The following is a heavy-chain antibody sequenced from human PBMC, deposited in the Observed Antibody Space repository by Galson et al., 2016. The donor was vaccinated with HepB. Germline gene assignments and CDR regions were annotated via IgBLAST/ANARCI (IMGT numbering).Heavy chain of an antibody. D-gene: IGHD1-1*01. Sequence: SVKVSCKASGDTFSRYGVSWVRQAPGQGLEWVGAIIPMFNAAKYAQKFQARVTITADESMATTYMELSSLRSEDTAVYYCARDGRTSGAFDIWGQGTLVIVSS. V-gene: IGHV1-69*13. CDR3: ARDGRTSGAFDI. CDR2: IIPMFNAA. CDR1: GDTFSRYG. J-gene: IGHJ3*02.